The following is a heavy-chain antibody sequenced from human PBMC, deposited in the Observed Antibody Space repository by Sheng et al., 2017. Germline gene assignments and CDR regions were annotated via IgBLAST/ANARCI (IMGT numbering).Heavy chain of an antibody. D-gene: IGHD3-10*01. J-gene: IGHJ4*02. CDR1: GFTFSSYA. Sequence: EVQVVESGGGLVQPGGSLRLSCAASGFTFSSYAMSWVRQAPGKGLEWVSSISGSGGSTYYADSVKGRFPISRDNSKNTVYLQMNSLRAEDTAVYYCAKGGGFGELLFRVYYFDYWGQGTLVTVSS. V-gene: IGHV3-23*04. CDR2: ISGSGGST. CDR3: AKGGGFGELLFRVYYFDY.